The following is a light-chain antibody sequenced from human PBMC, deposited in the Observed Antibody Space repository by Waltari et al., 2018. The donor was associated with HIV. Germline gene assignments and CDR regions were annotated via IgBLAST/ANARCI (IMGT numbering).Light chain of an antibody. CDR2: DVS. V-gene: IGLV2-14*03. J-gene: IGLJ3*02. CDR3: SSYRSSSTWV. Sequence: QSALTQPASVSGSPGQSITISCTGTSRDVGGYNYVSWYQQHPGKAPKLMIYDVSNRPSGVSNRFSGSKSGNTASLTISGLQAEDEADYYCSSYRSSSTWVFGGGTKLTVL. CDR1: SRDVGGYNY.